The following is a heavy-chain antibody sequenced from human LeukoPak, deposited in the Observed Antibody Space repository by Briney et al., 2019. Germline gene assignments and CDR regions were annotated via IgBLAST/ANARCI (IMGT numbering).Heavy chain of an antibody. D-gene: IGHD3-22*01. CDR3: ARDPLYDSSGYYNDGGYYFDY. CDR1: GFTFSSYE. J-gene: IGHJ4*02. CDR2: ISSSGSTI. V-gene: IGHV3-48*03. Sequence: PGGSLRLSCAASGFTFSSYEMNWVRQAAGKGLEWVSYISSSGSTIYYGDSVKGRFTISRDNAKNSLYLQMNSLRAEDTAVYYCARDPLYDSSGYYNDGGYYFDYWGRGTLVTVSS.